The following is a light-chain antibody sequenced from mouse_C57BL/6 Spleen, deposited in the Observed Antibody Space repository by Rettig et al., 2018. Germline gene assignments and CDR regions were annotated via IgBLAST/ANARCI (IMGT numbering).Light chain of an antibody. V-gene: IGKV8-30*01. CDR2: WAS. J-gene: IGKJ5*01. CDR3: QQYYSYPLT. Sequence: QKNYLAWYQQKPGQSPKLLIYWASTRESGVPDRFTGSGSGTDFTLTISSVKAEDLAVYYCQQYYSYPLTFGAGTKLELK. CDR1: QKNY.